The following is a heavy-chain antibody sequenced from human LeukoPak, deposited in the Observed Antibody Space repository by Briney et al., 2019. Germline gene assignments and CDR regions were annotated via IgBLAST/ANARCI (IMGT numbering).Heavy chain of an antibody. CDR2: IYTSGST. CDR3: ARDFPAPYYYYYMDV. J-gene: IGHJ6*03. CDR1: GGSISSYY. V-gene: IGHV4-4*07. Sequence: SETLSLTCTVSGGSISSYYWSWIRQPAGKGLEWIGRIYTSGSTNYNPSLKSRVTMSVDTSKNQFSLKLSSVTAADTAVYYCARDFPAPYYYYYMDVWGKGTTVTASS.